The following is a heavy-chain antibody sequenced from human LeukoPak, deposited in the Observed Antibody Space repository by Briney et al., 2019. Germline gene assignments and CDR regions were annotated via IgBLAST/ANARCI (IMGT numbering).Heavy chain of an antibody. D-gene: IGHD2-15*01. V-gene: IGHV3-23*01. CDR3: AKNGGYCSGGSCMDNWFDP. CDR2: ISGSGGST. J-gene: IGHJ5*02. CDR1: GFTFSRYS. Sequence: QSGGSLRLSCAASGFTFSRYSMNWVRQAPGKGLEWVSAISGSGGSTYYADSVKGRFTISRDNSKNTLYLQMNSLRAEDTAVYYCAKNGGYCSGGSCMDNWFDPWGQGTLVTVSS.